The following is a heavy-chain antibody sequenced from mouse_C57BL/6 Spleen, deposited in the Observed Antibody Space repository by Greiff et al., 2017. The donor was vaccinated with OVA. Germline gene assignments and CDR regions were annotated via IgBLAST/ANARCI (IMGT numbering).Heavy chain of an antibody. CDR3: ARSTGTPYWYCGV. Sequence: QVQLKQPGAELVKPGASVKVSCKASGYTFTSYWMHWVKQRPGQGLEWIGRIHPSDSDTNYNQQFKGKATLTVDKSSSTAYMQLSSLTSEDDAVYYCARSTGTPYWYCGVGGTGTTVTVAT. CDR2: IHPSDSDT. J-gene: IGHJ1*03. V-gene: IGHV1-74*01. D-gene: IGHD4-1*02. CDR1: GYTFTSYW.